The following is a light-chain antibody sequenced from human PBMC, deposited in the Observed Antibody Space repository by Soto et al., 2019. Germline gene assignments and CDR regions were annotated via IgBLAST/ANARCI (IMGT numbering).Light chain of an antibody. CDR1: QSVSSY. CDR3: QQYNNWPPIT. V-gene: IGKV3-11*01. CDR2: DTS. J-gene: IGKJ5*01. Sequence: EIVLTQSPATLSLSPGEHATLSCLASQSVSSYLAWYQQRPGQAPRLLIFDTSNRATDIPARFSGSGSGTEFTLTISSLQSEDFAVYFCQQYNNWPPITFGQGTRLEIK.